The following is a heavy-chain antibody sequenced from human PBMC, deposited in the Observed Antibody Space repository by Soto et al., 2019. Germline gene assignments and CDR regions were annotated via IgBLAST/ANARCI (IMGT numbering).Heavy chain of an antibody. Sequence: KPSETLSLTCTVSGASIISTTKYWGWIRQPPGRGLEWIGTISSIGSTYYNPSLEGRVTISVDTSKNQFSLKVTSVTAADTGLYYCARQDHGDYEFFFAYWGQGTLATVSS. CDR1: GASIISTTKY. CDR3: ARQDHGDYEFFFAY. D-gene: IGHD4-17*01. V-gene: IGHV4-39*01. CDR2: ISSIGST. J-gene: IGHJ4*02.